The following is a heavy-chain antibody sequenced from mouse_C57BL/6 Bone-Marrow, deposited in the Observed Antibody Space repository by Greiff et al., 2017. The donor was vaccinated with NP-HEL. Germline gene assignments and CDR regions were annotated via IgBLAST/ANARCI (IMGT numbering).Heavy chain of an antibody. CDR2: IDPENGDT. CDR1: GFNIKDDY. V-gene: IGHV14-4*01. Sequence: EVQLQQSGAELVRPGASVKLSCTASGFNIKDDYMHWVKQRPEQGLEWIGWIDPENGDTEYASKFQGKATITADTSSNTAYLQLSSLTSEDTAVYYCTTEDSSGFFAYWGQGTLVTVSA. D-gene: IGHD3-2*02. CDR3: TTEDSSGFFAY. J-gene: IGHJ3*01.